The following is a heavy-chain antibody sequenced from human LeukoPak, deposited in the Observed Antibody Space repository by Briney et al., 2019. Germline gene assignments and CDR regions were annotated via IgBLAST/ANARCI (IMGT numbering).Heavy chain of an antibody. CDR2: INPHSGGT. V-gene: IGHV1-2*02. Sequence: ASVKVSCQASGYTFTGYYMHWVRQAPGQGPEWTGWINPHSGGTNYAQKFQGRVTMTRDTSISTAYMELSRLRSDDTAVYYCARAYPGIAVADPDERLFDIWGQGTMVTVSS. D-gene: IGHD6-19*01. J-gene: IGHJ3*02. CDR3: ARAYPGIAVADPDERLFDI. CDR1: GYTFTGYY.